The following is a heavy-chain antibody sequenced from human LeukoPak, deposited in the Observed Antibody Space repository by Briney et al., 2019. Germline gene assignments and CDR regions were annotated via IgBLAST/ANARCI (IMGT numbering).Heavy chain of an antibody. CDR1: GFTFSSYG. CDR3: AKLWSSGCDRACDY. Sequence: SGGTLRLSCAASGFTFSSYGMSWVRQAPGKGLEWVSAISGSGSSTYYADSVKGRFTISRDNSKNTLYLQMNSLRAEDTAVYYCAKLWSSGCDRACDYWGQGTLVTVSS. V-gene: IGHV3-23*01. J-gene: IGHJ4*02. CDR2: ISGSGSST. D-gene: IGHD6-19*01.